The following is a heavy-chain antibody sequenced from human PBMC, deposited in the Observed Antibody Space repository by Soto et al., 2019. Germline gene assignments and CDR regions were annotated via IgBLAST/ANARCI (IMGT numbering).Heavy chain of an antibody. CDR3: ARGKGYNWNHGWFDP. D-gene: IGHD1-20*01. CDR2: INAGNGNT. J-gene: IGHJ5*02. Sequence: QVQLVQSGAEEKKPGASVKVSCKASGYTFTNYAMDWVRQAPGQRLEWMGWINAGNGNTKYSQNFQGRVTITRDTSAGTAYMELSSLRFADTAVYYCARGKGYNWNHGWFDPWGQGTLVTVSS. CDR1: GYTFTNYA. V-gene: IGHV1-3*05.